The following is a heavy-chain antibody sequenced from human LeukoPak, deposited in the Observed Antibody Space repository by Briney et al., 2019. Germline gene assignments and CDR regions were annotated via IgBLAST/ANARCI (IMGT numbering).Heavy chain of an antibody. J-gene: IGHJ4*02. Sequence: GGSLRLSCAASGFTFSSYAMSWVRQAPGKGLEWVSSISNSGGRTFYTDSVKGRFTISRDNAKNSLYLQMNSLRAEDTAVYYCARDGEVGLVKMNDYWGQGTLVTVSS. CDR3: ARDGEVGLVKMNDY. CDR2: ISNSGGRT. D-gene: IGHD6-19*01. CDR1: GFTFSSYA. V-gene: IGHV3-21*01.